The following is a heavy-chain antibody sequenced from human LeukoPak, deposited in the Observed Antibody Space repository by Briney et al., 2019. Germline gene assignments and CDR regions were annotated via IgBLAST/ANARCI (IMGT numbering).Heavy chain of an antibody. V-gene: IGHV4-61*02. CDR2: IYTSGST. J-gene: IGHJ6*03. CDR1: GGSISSGSYY. Sequence: SETLSLTCTVSGGSISSGSYYWSWIRQSAGKGLEWIGRIYTSGSTNYNPSLKSRVTISVDTSKNQFSLKLSSVTAADTAVYYCARSEVTTVSYYYYYMDVWGKGTTVTISS. D-gene: IGHD4-17*01. CDR3: ARSEVTTVSYYYYYMDV.